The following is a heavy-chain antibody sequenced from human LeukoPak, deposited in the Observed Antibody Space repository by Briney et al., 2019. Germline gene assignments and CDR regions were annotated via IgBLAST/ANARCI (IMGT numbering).Heavy chain of an antibody. V-gene: IGHV1-2*02. CDR1: GYTLTGYY. J-gene: IGHJ4*02. CDR3: AAWGGSGWYYFDY. D-gene: IGHD6-19*01. Sequence: ASVKVSCKASGYTLTGYYMHWVRQAPGQGLEWMGWINPNSGGTNYAQKFQGRVTMTRDMSTSTVYMELSSLRSEDTAVYYCAAWGGSGWYYFDYWGQGTLVTVSS. CDR2: INPNSGGT.